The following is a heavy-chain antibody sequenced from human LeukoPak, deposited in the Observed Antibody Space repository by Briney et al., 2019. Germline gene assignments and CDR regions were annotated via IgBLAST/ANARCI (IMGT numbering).Heavy chain of an antibody. CDR3: ARGPGNNTGWSAGMPKGWFDP. D-gene: IGHD6-19*01. CDR1: GYTFTSYD. V-gene: IGHV1-8*01. J-gene: IGHJ5*02. Sequence: GASVKVSCKASGYTFTSYDINWVRQATGQRLEWMGWMNPNSGNTGYAKKFQGRVTMTRNTSMSTAYMELSSLRSEDSAVYYGARGPGNNTGWSAGMPKGWFDPWAQGPLVTVSS. CDR2: MNPNSGNT.